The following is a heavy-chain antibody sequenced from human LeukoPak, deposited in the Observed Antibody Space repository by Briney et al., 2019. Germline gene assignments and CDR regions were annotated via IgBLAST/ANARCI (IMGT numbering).Heavy chain of an antibody. V-gene: IGHV3-74*01. CDR3: ARPSQGPYFDY. CDR2: SDGSST. CDR1: GFTFSSYW. Sequence: GGSLRLSCAASGFTFSSYWMHWVRQAPGRGLVWVSRSDGSSTSYADSVKGRFTTSRDDSKNTLYLQMDSLRAEDSAVYYYARPSQGPYFDYWGQGTLVTVSS. J-gene: IGHJ4*02.